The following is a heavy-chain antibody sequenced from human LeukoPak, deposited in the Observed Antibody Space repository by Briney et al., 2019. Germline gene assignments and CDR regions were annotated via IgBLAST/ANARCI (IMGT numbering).Heavy chain of an antibody. D-gene: IGHD2-2*01. CDR3: ASSIVVVPAATFDY. Sequence: GIIPIFGTANYAQKFQGRVTITADESTSTAYMELSSLRSEDTAVYYCASSIVVVPAATFDYWGQGTLVTVSS. J-gene: IGHJ4*02. V-gene: IGHV1-69*01. CDR2: IIPIFGTA.